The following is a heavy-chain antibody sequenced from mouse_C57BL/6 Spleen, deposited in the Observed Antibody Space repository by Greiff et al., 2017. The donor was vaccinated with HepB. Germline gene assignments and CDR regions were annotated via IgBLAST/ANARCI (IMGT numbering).Heavy chain of an antibody. D-gene: IGHD2-3*01. J-gene: IGHJ3*01. CDR3: ARGYDGYYVFFAY. Sequence: VQLQQSGAELVRPGASVKLSCKASGYTFTDYYINWVKQRPGQGLEWIARIYPGSGNTYYNEKFKGKATLTAEKSSSTAYMQLSSLTSEDSAFYFCARGYDGYYVFFAYWGQGTLVTVSA. CDR1: GYTFTDYY. CDR2: IYPGSGNT. V-gene: IGHV1-76*01.